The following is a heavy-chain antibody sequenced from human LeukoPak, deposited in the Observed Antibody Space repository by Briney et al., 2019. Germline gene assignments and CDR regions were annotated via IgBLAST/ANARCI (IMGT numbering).Heavy chain of an antibody. V-gene: IGHV1-18*01. D-gene: IGHD6-13*01. CDR2: ISPYNGNT. CDR3: ARVVSSSWYGYNWFDP. J-gene: IGHJ5*02. Sequence: ASVKVSCKASGYTFTSYGISWVRQAPGQGLEWMGWISPYNGNTNYAPKLQGRVTMTTDTSTSTAYMELRSLRSDDTAVYYCARVVSSSWYGYNWFDPWGQGTLVTVSS. CDR1: GYTFTSYG.